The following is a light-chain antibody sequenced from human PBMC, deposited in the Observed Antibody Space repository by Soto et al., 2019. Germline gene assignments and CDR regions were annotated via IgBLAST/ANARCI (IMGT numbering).Light chain of an antibody. CDR3: QQANSFPYT. CDR1: QDINRW. CDR2: AAS. Sequence: DIQMTQSPSSVSASVGDRVTITCRASQDINRWLAWYQQKPGKAPKLLIYAASSLLNGVPSRFSGSGSGTDFTLTISSLQPEDFATYYCQQANSFPYTFGQGTNLEIK. J-gene: IGKJ2*01. V-gene: IGKV1-12*01.